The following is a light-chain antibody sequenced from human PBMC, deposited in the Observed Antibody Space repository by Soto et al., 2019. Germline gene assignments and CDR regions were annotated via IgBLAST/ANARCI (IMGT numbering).Light chain of an antibody. J-gene: IGKJ1*01. Sequence: PGERATLSCMTSQSVSASQLAWYQQKPGQAPRLLIYGISKRAAGIPDRFTGSGSGTDFTLTIDGLEPEDFAVYYCQQYTQSLWTFGQGTKVDNK. CDR3: QQYTQSLWT. CDR1: QSVSASQ. CDR2: GIS. V-gene: IGKV3-20*01.